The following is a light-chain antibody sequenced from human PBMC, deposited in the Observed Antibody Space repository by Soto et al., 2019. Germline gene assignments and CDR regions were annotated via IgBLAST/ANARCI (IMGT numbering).Light chain of an antibody. J-gene: IGKJ4*01. V-gene: IGKV3-15*01. Sequence: ETVLTQSPATLSVSPGERATLSCRASQSVSSNLAWYQQKPGQAPRLLIYGASTRATGIPARFSGSGSGTEFTLTISSLQSEDFAVYYCQQYNDWPPLTFGGGTQVEI. CDR3: QQYNDWPPLT. CDR2: GAS. CDR1: QSVSSN.